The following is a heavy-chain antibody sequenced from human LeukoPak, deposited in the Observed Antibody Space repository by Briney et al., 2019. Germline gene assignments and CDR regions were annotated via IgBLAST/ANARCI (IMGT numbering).Heavy chain of an antibody. V-gene: IGHV4-34*01. CDR2: INHSGST. CDR1: GGSFSGYY. D-gene: IGHD3-10*01. Sequence: PSETLSLTCAVYGGSFSGYYWSWIRQPPGKGLEWIGEINHSGSTNYNPSLKSRVTISVDTSKNQFSLKLSSVTAADTAVYYCARVYYYYYYYYMDVWGKGTTVTVSS. J-gene: IGHJ6*03. CDR3: ARVYYYYYYYYMDV.